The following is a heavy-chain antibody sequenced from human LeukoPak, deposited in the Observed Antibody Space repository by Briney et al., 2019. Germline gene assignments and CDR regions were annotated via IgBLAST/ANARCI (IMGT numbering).Heavy chain of an antibody. V-gene: IGHV4-31*03. CDR1: GGSISSGGYY. CDR2: IYYSGST. Sequence: PSETLSLTCTVSGGSISSGGYYWSWIRQHPGKGLEWIGYIYYSGSTYYNPSLKSRVTISVDTSKNQFSLKLSSVTAADTAVYYCARDTPLVGDINYGGQGPRVTVS. D-gene: IGHD1-26*01. J-gene: IGHJ4*02. CDR3: ARDTPLVGDINY.